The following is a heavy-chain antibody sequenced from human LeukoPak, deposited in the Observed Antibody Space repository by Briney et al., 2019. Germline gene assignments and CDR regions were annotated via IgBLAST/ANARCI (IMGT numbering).Heavy chain of an antibody. CDR1: GYTFTGYY. D-gene: IGHD6-13*01. CDR2: TNPNSGGT. V-gene: IGHV1-2*04. Sequence: ASVKVSCKASGYTFTGYYMHWVRQAPGQGLEWMGWTNPNSGGTNYAQKFQGWVTMTRDTSISTAYMELSRLRSDDTAVYYCARDFRSAAGDAFDIWGQGTMVTVSS. J-gene: IGHJ3*02. CDR3: ARDFRSAAGDAFDI.